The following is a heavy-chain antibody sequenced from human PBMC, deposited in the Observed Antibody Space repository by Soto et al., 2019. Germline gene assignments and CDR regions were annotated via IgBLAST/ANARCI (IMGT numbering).Heavy chain of an antibody. CDR1: GYSFTTYP. Sequence: ASVKVSCKASGYSFTTYPITWVRQAPGQGLEWLGWVSTYNGNTNYAQGLQARVSMTTDTSTSTAYLELRNLKADERACYYRAREGGGWDFNSGAQGTRVTVSS. D-gene: IGHD1-26*01. CDR3: AREGGGWDFNS. V-gene: IGHV1-18*01. CDR2: VSTYNGNT. J-gene: IGHJ4*02.